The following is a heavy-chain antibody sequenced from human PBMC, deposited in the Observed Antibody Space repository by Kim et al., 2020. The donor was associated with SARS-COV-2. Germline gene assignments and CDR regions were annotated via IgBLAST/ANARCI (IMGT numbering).Heavy chain of an antibody. CDR3: ARDRKVTTYLGY. J-gene: IGHJ4*02. Sequence: KYAQNPQGRVTMTTDTSTSTAYMELRSLRSDDTAVYYCARDRKVTTYLGYWGQGTLVTVSS. D-gene: IGHD4-4*01. V-gene: IGHV1-18*01.